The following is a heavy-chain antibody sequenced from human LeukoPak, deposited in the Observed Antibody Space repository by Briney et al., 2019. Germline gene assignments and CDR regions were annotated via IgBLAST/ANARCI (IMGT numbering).Heavy chain of an antibody. V-gene: IGHV3-30*02. D-gene: IGHD1-26*01. J-gene: IGHJ4*02. CDR1: GITLEGFG. CDR2: TRYDESQK. CDR3: AKCYYDGRDSAFGD. Sequence: PGGSLRLSCAASGITLEGFGMHWVRQAPGKGLEWVAFTRYDESQKLYIDSVKGRFSISRDTSKNVLYLQMNSLRAGDTAVYYCAKCYYDGRDSAFGDWGQGTPVTVSS.